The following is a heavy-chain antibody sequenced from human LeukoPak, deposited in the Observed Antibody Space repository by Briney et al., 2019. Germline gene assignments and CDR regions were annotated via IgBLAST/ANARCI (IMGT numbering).Heavy chain of an antibody. D-gene: IGHD6-19*01. CDR2: IYGGDSET. CDR3: ARTTTYSSGWYGAY. CDR1: GYRYSDYW. V-gene: IGHV5-51*01. Sequence: GESLKISCKGSGYRYSDYWIGWVRQMPGKGLEWMGIIYGGDSETRYNPSLQGQVTISADKSLNTPYLQWSSLKASDTAMYYCARTTTYSSGWYGAYWGQGTLVTASS. J-gene: IGHJ4*02.